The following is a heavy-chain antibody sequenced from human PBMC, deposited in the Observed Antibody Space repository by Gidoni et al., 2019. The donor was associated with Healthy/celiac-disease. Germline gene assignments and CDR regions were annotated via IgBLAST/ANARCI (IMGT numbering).Heavy chain of an antibody. D-gene: IGHD6-19*01. CDR2: IYYSGST. V-gene: IGHV4-31*03. CDR3: ARLGYSSGWYVDY. CDR1: GGSISRGGYY. J-gene: IGHJ4*02. Sequence: QVQLQESGPGLVKPSQTLSLTCTVSGGSISRGGYYWSWIRQHQGKGLEWIGYIYYSGSTYYNPSLKSRVTISVDTSKNQFSLKLSSVTAADTAVYYCARLGYSSGWYVDYWGQGTLVTVSS.